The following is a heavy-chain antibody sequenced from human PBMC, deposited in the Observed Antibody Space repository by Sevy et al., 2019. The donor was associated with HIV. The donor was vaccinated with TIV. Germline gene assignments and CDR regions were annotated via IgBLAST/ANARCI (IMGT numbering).Heavy chain of an antibody. J-gene: IGHJ6*02. CDR2: INSDGSST. V-gene: IGHV3-74*01. D-gene: IGHD3-22*01. CDR3: ARVHDSSGYYYYYGMDV. Sequence: GGSLRLSCAASGLTFSSYWMHWIRQAPGKGLVWVSCINSDGSSTSYADSVKGRFTISRDNAKNTLYLQMNSLRAEDTAVYYCARVHDSSGYYYYYGMDVWGQRTTVTVSS. CDR1: GLTFSSYW.